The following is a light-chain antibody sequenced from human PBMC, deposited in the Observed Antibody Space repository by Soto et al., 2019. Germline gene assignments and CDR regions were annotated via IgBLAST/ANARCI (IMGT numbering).Light chain of an antibody. CDR1: SSDVGGYNY. CDR3: SSYTSSSTVVV. J-gene: IGLJ2*01. Sequence: QSALTQPASVSGSPGQSITISCTGTSSDVGGYNYVSWYQQHPGRAPKLMIYEVSNWPSGVSNRFSCAKSGNTASLTISGLQADDEADYYCSSYTSSSTVVVFGGGTKITVL. CDR2: EVS. V-gene: IGLV2-14*01.